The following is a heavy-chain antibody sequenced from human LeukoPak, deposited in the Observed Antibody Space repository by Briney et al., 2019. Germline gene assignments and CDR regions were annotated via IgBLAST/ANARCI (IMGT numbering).Heavy chain of an antibody. D-gene: IGHD5-18*01. CDR2: IYYSGST. Sequence: SETLSLTCTVSGGSISSYYWSWIRQPPGKGLEWIGYIYYSGSTNYNPSLKSRVTISVDTSKNQFSLKLSSVTAADTAVYYCARGAWGYSYGVRPFDYWGQGTLVTVSS. CDR3: ARGAWGYSYGVRPFDY. CDR1: GGSISSYY. J-gene: IGHJ4*02. V-gene: IGHV4-59*12.